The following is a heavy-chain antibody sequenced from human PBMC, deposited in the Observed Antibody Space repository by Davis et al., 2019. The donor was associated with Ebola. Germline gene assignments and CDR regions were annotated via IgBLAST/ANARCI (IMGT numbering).Heavy chain of an antibody. Sequence: MPSETLSLTCTVSSGSMSSSSSYWGWIRQPPGKGLEWIGSVDYSGSTHYNPSLRSRITISVDTSKRQFSLKLTSVTAADTAVYYCARLSTYSYGSGGFYKSLLDWYFDLWGRGTLVTVSS. CDR2: VDYSGST. V-gene: IGHV4-39*01. J-gene: IGHJ2*01. D-gene: IGHD3-10*01. CDR1: SGSMSSSSSY. CDR3: ARLSTYSYGSGGFYKSLLDWYFDL.